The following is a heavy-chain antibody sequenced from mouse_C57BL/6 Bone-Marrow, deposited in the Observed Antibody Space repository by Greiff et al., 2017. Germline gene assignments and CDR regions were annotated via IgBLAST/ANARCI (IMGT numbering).Heavy chain of an antibody. Sequence: EVHLVESGGGLVKPGGSLKLSCAASGFTFSSYAMSWVRQTPEKRLEWVATISDGGSYTYYPDNVKGRFTFSRDNAKNNLYLQMSHLKSEDTAMYYCARDPLYYGNYDYWGQGTTLTVSS. CDR3: ARDPLYYGNYDY. D-gene: IGHD2-1*01. CDR1: GFTFSSYA. V-gene: IGHV5-4*01. J-gene: IGHJ2*01. CDR2: ISDGGSYT.